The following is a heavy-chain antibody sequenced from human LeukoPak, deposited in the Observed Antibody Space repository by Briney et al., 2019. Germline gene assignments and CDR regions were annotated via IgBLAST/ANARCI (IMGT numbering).Heavy chain of an antibody. CDR2: INHSGST. CDR3: AGAAAGRYYYYGMDV. CDR1: GGSFSGYY. V-gene: IGHV4-34*01. Sequence: PSETLSLTCAVYGGSFSGYYWSWIRQPPGKGLEWIGEINHSGSTNYNPSLKSRVTISVDTSKNQFSLKPSSVTAADTAVYYCAGAAAGRYYYYGMDVWGQGTTVTVSS. D-gene: IGHD6-13*01. J-gene: IGHJ6*02.